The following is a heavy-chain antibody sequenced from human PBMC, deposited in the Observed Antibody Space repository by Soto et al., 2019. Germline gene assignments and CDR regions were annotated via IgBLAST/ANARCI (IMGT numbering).Heavy chain of an antibody. CDR3: ARTYGIVVVIDAFDI. J-gene: IGHJ3*02. CDR2: INHSGST. CDR1: GGSFSGYY. D-gene: IGHD3-22*01. Sequence: SETLSLTCAVYGGSFSGYYWSWIRQPPGKGLEWIGEINHSGSTNYNPSLKSRVTISVDTSKNQFSLKLSSVTAADTAVYYCARTYGIVVVIDAFDIWGQGTMVTVSS. V-gene: IGHV4-34*01.